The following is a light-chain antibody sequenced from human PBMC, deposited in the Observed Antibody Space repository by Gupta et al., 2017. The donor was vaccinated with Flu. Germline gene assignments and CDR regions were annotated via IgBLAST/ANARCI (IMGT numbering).Light chain of an antibody. CDR1: QDIRTW. J-gene: IGKJ4*01. CDR3: QQENSFPFT. CDR2: AAS. V-gene: IGKV1D-16*01. Sequence: DIQMTQSPSSLSASVGDRVTITCRASQDIRTWLAWYQQKPEKAPKSLIYAASNLKSGVPSRFSGGGYGTEFTLTISSRQPEDFATYYCQQENSFPFTFGRGTKVDIK.